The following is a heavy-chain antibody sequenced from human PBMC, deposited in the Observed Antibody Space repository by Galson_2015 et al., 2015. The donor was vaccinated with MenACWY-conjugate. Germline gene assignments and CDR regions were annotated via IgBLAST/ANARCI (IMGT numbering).Heavy chain of an antibody. CDR2: ISSGHIYS. D-gene: IGHD5-12*01. V-gene: IGHV3-11*06. J-gene: IGHJ4*02. CDR3: ARTPRSYSGYTFEK. CDR1: GFTFSDYY. Sequence: SLRLSCAASGFTFSDYYMSWIRQAPGKGLEWVAYISSGHIYSNHADSVKGRFTISRDNAKNSLFLQMNSLRAEDTAVYFCARTPRSYSGYTFEKWGQGTLVTASS.